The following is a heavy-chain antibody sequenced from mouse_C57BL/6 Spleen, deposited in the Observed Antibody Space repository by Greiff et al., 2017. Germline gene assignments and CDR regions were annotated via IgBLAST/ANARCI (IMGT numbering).Heavy chain of an antibody. CDR3: ARVGWDKDYFDY. CDR2: ILPGSGST. V-gene: IGHV1-9*01. CDR1: GYTFTGYW. D-gene: IGHD4-1*01. Sequence: QVQLQQSGAELMKPGASVKLSCKATGYTFTGYWIEWVKQRPGHGLEWIGEILPGSGSTNYNEKFKGKATFTADTSSNTAYMQLSSLITEDSAIYYCARVGWDKDYFDYWGQGTTLTVSS. J-gene: IGHJ2*01.